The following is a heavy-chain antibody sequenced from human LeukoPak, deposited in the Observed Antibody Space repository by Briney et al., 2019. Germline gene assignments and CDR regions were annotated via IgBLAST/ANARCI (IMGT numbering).Heavy chain of an antibody. J-gene: IGHJ4*02. CDR2: INTDGSTT. V-gene: IGHV3-74*01. CDR1: GFTFSSYW. D-gene: IGHD3-16*01. Sequence: GGSLRLSCAASGFTFSSYWMHWVRQVPGKGLVWVSRINTDGSTTSYADSVKGRFTISRDNAKNTLYLQMNSLRADDTAMYYCARVRWGGLYYFDYWGQGTLVTVSS. CDR3: ARVRWGGLYYFDY.